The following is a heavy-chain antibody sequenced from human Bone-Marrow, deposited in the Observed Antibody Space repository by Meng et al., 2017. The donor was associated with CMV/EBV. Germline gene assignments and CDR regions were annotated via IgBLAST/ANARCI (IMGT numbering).Heavy chain of an antibody. J-gene: IGHJ5*02. CDR3: ARGRIPWYSSSWLNWFDP. CDR2: IIPIFGTA. D-gene: IGHD6-13*01. V-gene: IGHV1-69*05. Sequence: SVKVSCKASGGTFSSYAISWVRQAPGQGLEWMGGIIPIFGTANYAQKFQGRVTITTDESTSTAYMELSSLRSEDTAVYYCARGRIPWYSSSWLNWFDPWGQGTLVTVSS. CDR1: GGTFSSYA.